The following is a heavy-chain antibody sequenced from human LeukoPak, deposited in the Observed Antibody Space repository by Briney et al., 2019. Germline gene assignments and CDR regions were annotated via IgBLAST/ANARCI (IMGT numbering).Heavy chain of an antibody. V-gene: IGHV3-30*04. CDR3: ARGRFYDILTGYNDY. J-gene: IGHJ4*02. D-gene: IGHD3-9*01. CDR1: GFTFSSYA. CDR2: ISYDGSNK. Sequence: GRSLRLSRAASGFTFSSYAMHWVRQAPGKGLEWVAVISYDGSNKYYADSVKGRFTISRDNSKNTLYLQMNSLRAEDTAVYYCARGRFYDILTGYNDYWGQGTLVTVSS.